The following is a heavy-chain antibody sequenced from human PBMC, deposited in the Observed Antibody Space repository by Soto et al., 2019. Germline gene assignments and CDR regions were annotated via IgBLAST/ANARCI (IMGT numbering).Heavy chain of an antibody. J-gene: IGHJ4*02. CDR3: ARQCSATSCPPE. CDR1: GYSFTSYW. Sequence: PGESLKISFKGSGYSFTSYWIGWVRQMPWKGLDWMGIIYPGDSDTRYNPSFQGQVTISADKSISTAYLQWSSLKASDTAMYDCARQCSATSCPPEWGQGTLVNVSS. CDR2: IYPGDSDT. D-gene: IGHD2-2*01. V-gene: IGHV5-51*01.